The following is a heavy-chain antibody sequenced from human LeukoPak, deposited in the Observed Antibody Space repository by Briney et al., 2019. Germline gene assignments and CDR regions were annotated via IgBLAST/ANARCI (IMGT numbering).Heavy chain of an antibody. CDR3: AKVAGDGNKYRDC. Sequence: GGSLRLSCAASGFTFSSNAMSWVRQAPGKGLEWVSSITTSGDFTFYADSVEGRFTISRDNSKNTLNLQMNSLTAEDTAVYYCAKVAGDGNKYRDCWGQGTLVTVSS. D-gene: IGHD5-24*01. V-gene: IGHV3-23*01. CDR1: GFTFSSNA. CDR2: ITTSGDFT. J-gene: IGHJ4*02.